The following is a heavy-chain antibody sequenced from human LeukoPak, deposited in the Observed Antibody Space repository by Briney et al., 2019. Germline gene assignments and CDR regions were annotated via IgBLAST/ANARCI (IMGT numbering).Heavy chain of an antibody. J-gene: IGHJ4*02. Sequence: SVKVSCKASGYTFTSYYMHWVRQAPGQGLEWMGGIIPIFGTANYAQKFQGRVTITADESTSTAYMELSSLRSEDTAVYYCASSLGTVRYYFDYWGQGTLVTVSS. V-gene: IGHV1-69*13. CDR1: GYTFTSYY. CDR2: IIPIFGTA. CDR3: ASSLGTVRYYFDY. D-gene: IGHD4-11*01.